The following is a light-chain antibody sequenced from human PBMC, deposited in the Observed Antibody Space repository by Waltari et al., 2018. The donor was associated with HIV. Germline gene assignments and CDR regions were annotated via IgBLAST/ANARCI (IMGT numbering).Light chain of an antibody. CDR3: SSYTTTNTVV. V-gene: IGLV2-14*03. CDR2: DVD. Sequence: QSALTQPASVSVSPGQSITISCPGTSSDIFTFNFVSLYQKHPDKAPKLLIYDVDTRPSGVPRRFSGSKSGDTASLTISAIQADDEADYFCSSYTTTNTVVFGGGTKVSVL. CDR1: SSDIFTFNF. J-gene: IGLJ2*01.